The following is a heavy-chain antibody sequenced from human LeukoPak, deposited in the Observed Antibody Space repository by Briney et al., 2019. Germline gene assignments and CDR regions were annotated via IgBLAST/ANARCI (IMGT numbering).Heavy chain of an antibody. V-gene: IGHV4-34*01. CDR2: INHSGST. CDR3: ARGRRRGYCSSTSCYWFDP. J-gene: IGHJ5*02. CDR1: GGSFSGYY. D-gene: IGHD2-2*01. Sequence: SETLSLTCAVYGGSFSGYYWSWIRQPPGKGLEWIGEINHSGSTNYNPSLKSRVTISVDTSKNQFSLKLSSVTAADTAAYYCARGRRRGYCSSTSCYWFDPWGQGTLVTVSS.